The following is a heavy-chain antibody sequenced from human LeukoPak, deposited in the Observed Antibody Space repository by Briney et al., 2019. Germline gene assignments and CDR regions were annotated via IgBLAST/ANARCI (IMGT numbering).Heavy chain of an antibody. CDR2: ISSSSSYI. V-gene: IGHV3-21*01. D-gene: IGHD2-15*01. CDR1: GFTFSSYS. Sequence: GGSLRLSCAASGFTFSSYSMNWVRQAPGKGLEWVSSISSSSSYIYYADSVKGRFTISRDNAKNSLYLQMNSLRAEDTAVYYCARDGCSGGSCYRERGYYYYYYMDVWGKGTTVTVSS. J-gene: IGHJ6*03. CDR3: ARDGCSGGSCYRERGYYYYYYMDV.